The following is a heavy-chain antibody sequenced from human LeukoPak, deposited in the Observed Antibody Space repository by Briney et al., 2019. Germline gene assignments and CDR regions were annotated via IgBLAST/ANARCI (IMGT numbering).Heavy chain of an antibody. D-gene: IGHD3-3*01. CDR2: IIPIFGTA. J-gene: IGHJ4*02. Sequence: ASVKVSCKASGGTFSSYAISWVRQAPGQGLEWMGGIIPIFGTANYAQKFQGRVTITTDESTSTAYMELSSLRSEDTAVYYCASAITIFGVVISPLDYWGQGTLVTVSS. CDR3: ASAITIFGVVISPLDY. CDR1: GGTFSSYA. V-gene: IGHV1-69*05.